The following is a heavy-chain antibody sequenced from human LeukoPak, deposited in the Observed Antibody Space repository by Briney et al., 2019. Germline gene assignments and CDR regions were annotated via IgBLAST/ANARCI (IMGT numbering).Heavy chain of an antibody. Sequence: ASVKVSCKASGYSFRDDYIYWIRQPPGQGLERVGWNNPQSGGTKYAQKFQGRVTMTGDTSINTAYMELNSLRSDDTAVYYCARDDASDPSASSDLWGQGTLVTVSS. V-gene: IGHV1-2*02. CDR1: GYSFRDDY. D-gene: IGHD1-26*01. CDR3: ARDDASDPSASSDL. J-gene: IGHJ3*01. CDR2: NNPQSGGT.